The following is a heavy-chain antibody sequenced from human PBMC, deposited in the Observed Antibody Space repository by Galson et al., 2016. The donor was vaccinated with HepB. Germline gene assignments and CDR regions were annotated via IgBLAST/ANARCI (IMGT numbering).Heavy chain of an antibody. J-gene: IGHJ5*02. CDR3: ARVYPLGGGFDP. V-gene: IGHV1-3*01. CDR1: GYAFNTHA. D-gene: IGHD3-16*01. CDR2: INAANGNT. Sequence: SVKVSCKASGYAFNTHAMHWVRLAPGQGLEWMGWINAANGNTKYSQKFQGRVTLTSDTSANTAYMDLRSLTSEDTAVYYCARVYPLGGGFDPWGQGALVTVSS.